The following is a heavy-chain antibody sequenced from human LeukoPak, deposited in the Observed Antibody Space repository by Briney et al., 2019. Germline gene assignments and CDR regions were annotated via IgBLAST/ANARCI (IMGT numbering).Heavy chain of an antibody. CDR3: AKDGLNGDFPGI. J-gene: IGHJ1*01. CDR2: ISGNGDYT. V-gene: IGHV3-23*01. CDR1: GFAFSSFA. Sequence: GGSLRLSCVASGFAFSSFAMSWFRQAPGKRLEWVSSISGNGDYTYYADSVKGRFTISRDYSKNTLFLQTNSLKAEDTALYYCAKDGLNGDFPGIWGQGTLVIVSS. D-gene: IGHD2-21*02.